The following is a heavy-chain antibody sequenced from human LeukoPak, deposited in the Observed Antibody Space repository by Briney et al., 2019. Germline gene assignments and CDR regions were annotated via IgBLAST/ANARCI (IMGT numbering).Heavy chain of an antibody. V-gene: IGHV4-4*02. J-gene: IGHJ4*02. Sequence: SETLSLTCAVSGGSISSSNWWSWVRQPPGKGLEWIGEIYHSGSTNYNPSLKSRVTISVDKPKNQFSLKLSSVTAADTAVYYCARDRPYYYDSSGYFDYWGQGTLVTVSS. CDR3: ARDRPYYYDSSGYFDY. CDR1: GGSISSSNW. D-gene: IGHD3-22*01. CDR2: IYHSGST.